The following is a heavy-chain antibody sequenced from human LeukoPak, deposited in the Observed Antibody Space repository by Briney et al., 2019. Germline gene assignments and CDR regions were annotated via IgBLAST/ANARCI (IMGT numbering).Heavy chain of an antibody. CDR3: ANSYYYGSGSYLSY. Sequence: GGSLRLSCAASGFTFSSYAMRWVRQAPGKGLEWVSAISGSGGSTYYADSVKGRFTISRDNSKNTLYLQMNSLRAEDTAVYYCANSYYYGSGSYLSYWGQGTLVTVSS. V-gene: IGHV3-23*01. D-gene: IGHD3-10*01. J-gene: IGHJ4*02. CDR2: ISGSGGST. CDR1: GFTFSSYA.